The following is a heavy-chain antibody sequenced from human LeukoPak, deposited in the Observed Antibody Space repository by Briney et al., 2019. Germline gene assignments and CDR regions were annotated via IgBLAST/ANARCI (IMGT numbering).Heavy chain of an antibody. Sequence: GGSLRLSCAASGFTFSSHEMNWVRQPHENGLEWVSYISSGGSTIYYADSVKGRFTVSRDNAKNSLYLQMNSLRAEDAALYYCARDVWFDPWGQGTLVTVSS. CDR3: ARDVWFDP. CDR1: GFTFSSHE. CDR2: ISSGGSTI. V-gene: IGHV3-48*03. J-gene: IGHJ5*02.